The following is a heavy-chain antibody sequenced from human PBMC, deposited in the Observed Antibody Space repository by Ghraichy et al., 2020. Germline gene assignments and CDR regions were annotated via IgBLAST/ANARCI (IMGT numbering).Heavy chain of an antibody. J-gene: IGHJ4*02. V-gene: IGHV6-1*01. CDR2: AYQRSKWYY. D-gene: IGHD3-16*01. CDR1: GDSVSSNSAA. Sequence: SQTLSLTCAISGDSVSSNSAAWNWIRQSPSRGLEWLGRAYQRSKWYYDYGLSVKSRISIKPDTSKNQFSLHLNSVTPEDTAVYFCARYAWPTLSFDYWDQGALVTVSS. CDR3: ARYAWPTLSFDY.